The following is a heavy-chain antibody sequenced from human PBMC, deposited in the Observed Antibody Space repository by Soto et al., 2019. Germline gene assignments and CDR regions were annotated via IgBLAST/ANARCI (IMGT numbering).Heavy chain of an antibody. CDR2: INADGSST. CDR3: ARDSITIFGVAHHQSFDI. V-gene: IGHV3-74*01. CDR1: GFTFSNYW. Sequence: GGSLRLSCAASGFTFSNYWMHWVRQPPGEGLVWVSRINADGSSTYYADSVKGRFTISRDNSKNTLYLQMNSLRAEDTAVYYCARDSITIFGVAHHQSFDIWGQGTLLTVSS. D-gene: IGHD3-3*01. J-gene: IGHJ4*02.